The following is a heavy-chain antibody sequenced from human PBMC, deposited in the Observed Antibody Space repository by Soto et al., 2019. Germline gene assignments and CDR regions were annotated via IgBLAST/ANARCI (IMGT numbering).Heavy chain of an antibody. D-gene: IGHD3-9*01. CDR1: GYTFTSYD. CDR2: MNPSSGNT. Sequence: ASVKVSCKASGYTFTSYDINWVRQATGQGLEWMGWMNPSSGNTGYAQKFQGRVTMTRNTSISTAYMELSSLRSEDTAVYYCARGLRYSLFFVTWGQGTLVTVSS. CDR3: ARGLRYSLFFVT. V-gene: IGHV1-8*01. J-gene: IGHJ5*02.